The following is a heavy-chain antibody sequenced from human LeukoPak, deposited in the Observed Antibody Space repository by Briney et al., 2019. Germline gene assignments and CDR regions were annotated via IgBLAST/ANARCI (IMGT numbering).Heavy chain of an antibody. CDR2: ISYDGSNK. CDR1: GFTFSSYA. J-gene: IGHJ4*02. D-gene: IGHD4-17*01. V-gene: IGHV3-30-3*01. CDR3: ARDSPETYGEFDY. Sequence: PGGSLRLSCAASGFTFSSYAMHWVRQAPGKGLEWVAIISYDGSNKYYADSVKGRFTISRDNSKNTLYLQMNSLRAEDTAVYYCARDSPETYGEFDYWGQGTLVTVSS.